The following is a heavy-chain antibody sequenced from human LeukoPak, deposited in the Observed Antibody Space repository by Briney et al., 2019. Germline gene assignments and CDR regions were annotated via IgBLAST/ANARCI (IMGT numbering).Heavy chain of an antibody. CDR3: ARHQRGSGSYASS. V-gene: IGHV4-39*07. CDR1: GGSISSSSYY. Sequence: SETLSLTCTVSGGSISSSSYYWGWIRQPPGKGLEWIGSIYYSGSTYYNPSLKSRVTISVDTSKNQFSLKLSSVTAADTAVYYCARHQRGSGSYASSWGQGTLVTVSS. J-gene: IGHJ5*02. D-gene: IGHD3-10*01. CDR2: IYYSGST.